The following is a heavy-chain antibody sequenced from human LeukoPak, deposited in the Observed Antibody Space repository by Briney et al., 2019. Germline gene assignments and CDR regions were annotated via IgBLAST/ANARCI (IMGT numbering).Heavy chain of an antibody. Sequence: ASVKVSCKASGYTFTRYGISWVRQAPGQGPEWLGWISGYNGYTNYEQKFQDRVTMTTDTSTSTAYMELRSLRFDDTAVYYCARGLWDDRPKYNWFDPWGQGTLVTVSS. CDR1: GYTFTRYG. D-gene: IGHD3-16*01. V-gene: IGHV1-18*01. J-gene: IGHJ5*02. CDR2: ISGYNGYT. CDR3: ARGLWDDRPKYNWFDP.